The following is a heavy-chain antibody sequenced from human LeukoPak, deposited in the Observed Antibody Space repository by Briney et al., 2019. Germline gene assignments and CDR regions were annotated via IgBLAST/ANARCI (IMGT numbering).Heavy chain of an antibody. CDR3: ARDKREPRYAFDI. V-gene: IGHV4-59*12. J-gene: IGHJ3*02. CDR2: IYYSGST. CDR1: GGSISSYY. Sequence: SETLSLTCTVSGGSISSYYWSWIRQPPGKGLEWIGYIYYSGSTNYNPSLKSRVTISVDKSKNQFSPKLSSVTAADTAVYYCARDKREPRYAFDIWGQGTMVTVSS. D-gene: IGHD1-26*01.